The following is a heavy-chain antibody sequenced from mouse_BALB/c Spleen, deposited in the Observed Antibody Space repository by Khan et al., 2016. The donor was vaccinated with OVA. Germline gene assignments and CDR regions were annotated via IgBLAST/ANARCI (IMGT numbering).Heavy chain of an antibody. CDR1: GFTFSTYG. D-gene: IGHD1-1*01. V-gene: IGHV5-6*01. CDR3: SRLAYYYNSEGFAY. CDR2: ISTGGTYT. Sequence: DVQLVESGGDLVKPGGSLKLSCAASGFTFSTYGMSWVRQTPEKRLEWVATISTGGTYTYYPDSVKGRFTIYRDNAKNTLYLQLSSLKSDDTAIYYCSRLAYYYNSEGFAYWGQGTLVTVSA. J-gene: IGHJ3*01.